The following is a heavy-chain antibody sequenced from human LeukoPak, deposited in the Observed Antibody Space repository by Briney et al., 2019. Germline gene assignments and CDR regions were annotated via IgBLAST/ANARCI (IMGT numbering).Heavy chain of an antibody. V-gene: IGHV3-30*03. CDR3: ARKVRFLEWFDY. CDR2: ISKDGTAT. J-gene: IGHJ4*02. CDR1: GFTFSSYA. D-gene: IGHD3-3*01. Sequence: GGSLRLSCAASGFTFSSYAIHWVRQAPGKGPEWVAAISKDGTATYYADSVKGRFTISRDNSRNTLYLQMDSLRAEDTAVYYCARKVRFLEWFDYWGQGTLVTVSS.